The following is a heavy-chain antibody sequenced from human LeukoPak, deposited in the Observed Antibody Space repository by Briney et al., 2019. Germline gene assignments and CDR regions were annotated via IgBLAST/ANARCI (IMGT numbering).Heavy chain of an antibody. D-gene: IGHD6-19*01. CDR2: INPNSGGT. CDR1: GYTFTGYY. V-gene: IGHV1-2*02. J-gene: IGHJ5*02. CDR3: ARDRAVAGRGFSWFDP. Sequence: GASVKVSCKASGYTFTGYYMHWVRQAPGQGLEWMGWINPNSGGTNYAQKFQGRVTMIRDTSISTAYMELSRLRSDDTAVYYCARDRAVAGRGFSWFDPWGQGTLVTVSS.